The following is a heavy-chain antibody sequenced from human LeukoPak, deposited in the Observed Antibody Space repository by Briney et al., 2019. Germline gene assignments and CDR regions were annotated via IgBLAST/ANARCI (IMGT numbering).Heavy chain of an antibody. V-gene: IGHV4-34*01. CDR2: INHSGST. Sequence: SETLSLTCAVYGGSFSGYYWSWIRQPPGKRLEWIGEINHSGSTNYNPSLKSRVTISVDTSKNQFSLKLSSVTAADTAVYYCARGGGRWLPLNYWGQGTLVTVSS. D-gene: IGHD5-24*01. CDR3: ARGGGRWLPLNY. J-gene: IGHJ4*02. CDR1: GGSFSGYY.